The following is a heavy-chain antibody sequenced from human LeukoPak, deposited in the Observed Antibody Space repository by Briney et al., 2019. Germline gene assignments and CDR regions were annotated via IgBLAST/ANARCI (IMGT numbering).Heavy chain of an antibody. D-gene: IGHD4-23*01. CDR2: IYFTGFT. V-gene: IGHV4-59*01. Sequence: SETLSLTCTVSDGSISGYYWSWSRQSPGKGLEWIGYIYFTGFTHYNPSLKSRVTMSVDMSKYQFSLNLNSVTAADTAVYYCARDAYGGNSWGWFDPWGQGTLVTVSA. CDR1: DGSISGYY. CDR3: ARDAYGGNSWGWFDP. J-gene: IGHJ5*02.